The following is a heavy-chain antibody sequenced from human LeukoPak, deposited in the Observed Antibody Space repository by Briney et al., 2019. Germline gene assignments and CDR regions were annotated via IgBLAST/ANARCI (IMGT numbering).Heavy chain of an antibody. V-gene: IGHV3-30-3*02. D-gene: IGHD3-9*01. J-gene: IGHJ4*02. CDR2: ISYDGSNK. CDR3: AKRGDYDILTGYLEYFDY. Sequence: GGSLRLSCAASGFTFSSYAMHWVRQAPGKGLEWVAVISYDGSNKYYADSVKGRFTISRDNSKNTLYLQMNSLRTEDTAVYYCAKRGDYDILTGYLEYFDYWGQGTLVTVSS. CDR1: GFTFSSYA.